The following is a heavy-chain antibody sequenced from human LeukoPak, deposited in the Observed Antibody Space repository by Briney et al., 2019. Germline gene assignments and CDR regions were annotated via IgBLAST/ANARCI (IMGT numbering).Heavy chain of an antibody. V-gene: IGHV1-8*03. CDR2: MNPDSGDT. CDR1: GYTFTSYD. D-gene: IGHD3-22*01. J-gene: IGHJ4*02. Sequence: ASVKVSCKASGYTFTSYDINWVRQATGQGLEWMGWMNPDSGDTGYAQKIQGRVTVTRDTSISTAYMELSSLRSDDTAVYYCARGRYDRSGYYSYWGQGTLVTVSS. CDR3: ARGRYDRSGYYSY.